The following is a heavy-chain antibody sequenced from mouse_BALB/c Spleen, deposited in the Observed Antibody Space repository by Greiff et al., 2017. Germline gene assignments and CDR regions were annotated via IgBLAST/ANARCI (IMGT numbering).Heavy chain of an antibody. J-gene: IGHJ2*01. D-gene: IGHD1-2*01. CDR3: TRRGYGYGDYFDY. CDR2: IRLKSNNYST. Sequence: VQLKESGGGLVQPGGSMKLSCVASGFTFCNYWMNWVRQSPEKGLEWVAEIRLKSNNYSTHYAESVKGRFTISRDDSKSSVYLQMNNLRAEDTGIYYCTRRGYGYGDYFDYWGQGTTLTVSS. CDR1: GFTFCNYW. V-gene: IGHV6-6*02.